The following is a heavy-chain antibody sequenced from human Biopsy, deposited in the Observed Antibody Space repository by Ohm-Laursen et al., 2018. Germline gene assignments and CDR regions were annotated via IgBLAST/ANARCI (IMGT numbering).Heavy chain of an antibody. CDR2: VWYDGTNE. CDR1: GFTFGHYA. J-gene: IGHJ2*01. CDR3: ARGLSSGWYGYFDV. Sequence: SLRLSCAAPGFTFGHYAMHWVRQAPGKGLEWISLVWYDGTNEDYADPVKGRFTISRDNSKNTLYLQINTLTLEDTAFYYCARGLSSGWYGYFDVWGRGTLVTVSS. D-gene: IGHD6-19*01. V-gene: IGHV3-33*08.